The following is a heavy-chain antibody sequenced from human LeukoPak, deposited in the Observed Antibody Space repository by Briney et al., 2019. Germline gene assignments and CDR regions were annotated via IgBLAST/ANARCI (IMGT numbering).Heavy chain of an antibody. CDR1: GYTFIDYY. Sequence: ASVKVSCKASGYTFIDYYMHWVRQAPGQGLEWLGWIKPNGGGTNYAQKFQGRITMTRDTSITTVYMEVTWLTSDDTAIYYCARADRLHGGPYLIGPWGQGTLVTVSS. CDR3: ARADRLHGGPYLIGP. J-gene: IGHJ5*02. V-gene: IGHV1-2*02. CDR2: IKPNGGGT. D-gene: IGHD2-21*01.